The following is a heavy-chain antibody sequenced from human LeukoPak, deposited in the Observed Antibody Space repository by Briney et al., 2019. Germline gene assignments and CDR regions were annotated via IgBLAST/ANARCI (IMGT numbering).Heavy chain of an antibody. D-gene: IGHD1-26*01. CDR2: IYYSGST. CDR1: GGSISNYY. CDR3: AKQRSPIPLVGTTTSCFDY. V-gene: IGHV4-59*08. Sequence: SETLPLTCTVSGGSISNYYWSWIRQPPGKGLEWIGYIYYSGSTNSNPSLKSRVTISVDTSKNQFFLKLSSVTAADTAVYYCAKQRSPIPLVGTTTSCFDYWGQGTLVTVSS. J-gene: IGHJ4*02.